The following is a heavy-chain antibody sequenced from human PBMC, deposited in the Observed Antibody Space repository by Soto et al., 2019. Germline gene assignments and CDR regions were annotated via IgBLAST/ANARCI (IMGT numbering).Heavy chain of an antibody. CDR2: IYYSGNT. J-gene: IGHJ6*02. CDR3: ARDRYYGSGTYYNFSYGMDV. Sequence: SETLSLTCSVSGGSISSGDYYWNWIRQPPGKGLEWTGYIYYSGNTYYNPSLRSRVTISLDRSENQFSLKLSFVTAADTAVYYCARDRYYGSGTYYNFSYGMDVWGQGTTVTVSS. CDR1: GGSISSGDYY. V-gene: IGHV4-30-4*01. D-gene: IGHD3-10*01.